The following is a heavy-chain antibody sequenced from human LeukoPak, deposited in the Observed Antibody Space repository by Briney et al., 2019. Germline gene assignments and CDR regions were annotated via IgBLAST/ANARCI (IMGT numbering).Heavy chain of an antibody. CDR3: ARSTSGYSKHYYFYMDV. J-gene: IGHJ6*03. Sequence: SETLSLTCSVSGASLSSYFWSWIRQPPGKGLEWIGYIYYSGTTNYNPSLKSRIAISLDTSKKQFSLRMRSVTAADTAVYYCARSTSGYSKHYYFYMDVWGKGNPYSVSS. CDR2: IYYSGTT. CDR1: GASLSSYF. V-gene: IGHV4-59*01. D-gene: IGHD3-22*01.